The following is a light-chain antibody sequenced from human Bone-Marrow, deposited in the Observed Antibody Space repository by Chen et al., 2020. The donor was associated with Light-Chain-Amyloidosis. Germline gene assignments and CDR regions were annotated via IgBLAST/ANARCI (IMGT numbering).Light chain of an antibody. CDR2: DAF. Sequence: DTQMTQSPSSLSASVGDRVTITCQASQDISNYLNWYQQKPGKAPNLLISDAFNLETGVPSRFSGSGFGTDFTLSISSLQAEDIATYYCQQYHSLPLTFGGGTKVEI. CDR3: QQYHSLPLT. CDR1: QDISNY. J-gene: IGKJ4*01. V-gene: IGKV1-33*01.